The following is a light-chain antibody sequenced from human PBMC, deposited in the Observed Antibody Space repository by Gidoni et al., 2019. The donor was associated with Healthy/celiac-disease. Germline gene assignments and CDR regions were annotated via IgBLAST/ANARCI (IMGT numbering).Light chain of an antibody. CDR2: GAS. V-gene: IGKV3-20*01. CDR1: QSVSSSY. CDR3: QQYGSSPGT. J-gene: IGKJ2*01. Sequence: EIVLTQSPGTLSLSPGERATLSCRASQSVSSSYLAWYQQKPGQAPRLLIYGASSRATGITDRFSGSGSGTDFTLTISRLEPEDFAVYYCQQYGSSPGTFGHGTKLEIK.